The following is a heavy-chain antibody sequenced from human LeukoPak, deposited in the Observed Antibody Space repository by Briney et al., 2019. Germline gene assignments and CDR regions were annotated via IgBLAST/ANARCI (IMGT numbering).Heavy chain of an antibody. Sequence: GGSLRLSCAASGFTFSDHYMSWIRQAPGKGLEWVSYISSSGNTIYYADSVRGRFTISRDNAKNSLYLQMNSLRAEDTAVYFCARTLRGDYWGQGTLVTVSS. CDR1: GFTFSDHY. CDR3: ARTLRGDY. J-gene: IGHJ4*02. CDR2: ISSSGNTI. D-gene: IGHD4-17*01. V-gene: IGHV3-11*01.